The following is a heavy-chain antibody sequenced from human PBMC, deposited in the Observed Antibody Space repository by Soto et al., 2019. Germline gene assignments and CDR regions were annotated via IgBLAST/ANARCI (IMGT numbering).Heavy chain of an antibody. J-gene: IGHJ3*01. V-gene: IGHV3-21*01. CDR3: ARDHERGAFDF. CDR1: GFTFSSYS. CDR2: ISSSSSYI. Sequence: EVQLVESGGGLVQPGGSLRLSCAASGFTFSSYSMNWVRQAPGKGLEWVSSISSSSSYIYYADSVKGRFTIPRDNPKNSLYLQMNSVRAEDTAVYYCARDHERGAFDFWGQGPMVTVSS.